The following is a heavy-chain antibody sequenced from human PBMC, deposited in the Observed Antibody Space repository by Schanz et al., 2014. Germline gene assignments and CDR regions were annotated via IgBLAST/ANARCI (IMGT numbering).Heavy chain of an antibody. V-gene: IGHV3-53*01. Sequence: EVQLVESGGGLIQPGGSLRLSCVASGFTVSSNYMSWVRQAPGKGLEWVSVIYSDGRTYYGDSVKGRFTISRDNSKNTLYLQMNSLRDEDTAMYYCAKRCSSTSCSHGDFDIWGQGTMVTVSS. CDR1: GFTVSSNY. CDR3: AKRCSSTSCSHGDFDI. CDR2: IYSDGRT. J-gene: IGHJ3*02. D-gene: IGHD2-2*01.